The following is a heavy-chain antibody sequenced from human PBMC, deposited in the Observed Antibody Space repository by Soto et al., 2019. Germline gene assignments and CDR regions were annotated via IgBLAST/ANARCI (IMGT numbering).Heavy chain of an antibody. CDR1: GYTFTSYG. CDR2: ISAYNSNT. Sequence: GASVKVSCKASGYTFTSYGISWVRQAPGQGLEWMGWISAYNSNTNYAQKLQGRVTMTTDTSTSTAYMELRSLRSDDTAVYYCARHLRELYDSRTSGYFDYWGQGTLVTVSS. J-gene: IGHJ4*02. CDR3: ARHLRELYDSRTSGYFDY. V-gene: IGHV1-18*01. D-gene: IGHD3-22*01.